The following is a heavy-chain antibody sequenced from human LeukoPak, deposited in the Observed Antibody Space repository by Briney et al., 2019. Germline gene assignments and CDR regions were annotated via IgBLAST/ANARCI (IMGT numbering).Heavy chain of an antibody. D-gene: IGHD6-13*01. CDR2: INHSGST. CDR1: GGSFSGYY. CDR3: ARVPPFGSSWYFDY. J-gene: IGHJ4*02. V-gene: IGHV4-34*01. Sequence: SETLSLTCAVYGGSFSGYYWSWIRQPPGKGLEWIGEINHSGSTNYNPSLKSRVTISVDTSKNQFSLKLSSVTAADTAVYYCARVPPFGSSWYFDYWGQGTLVTVSS.